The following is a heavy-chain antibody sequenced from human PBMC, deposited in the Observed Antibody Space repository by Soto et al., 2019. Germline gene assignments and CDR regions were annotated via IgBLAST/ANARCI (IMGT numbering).Heavy chain of an antibody. CDR2: INHSGST. V-gene: IGHV4-34*01. CDR3: ASTIFGVVHY. D-gene: IGHD3-3*01. J-gene: IGHJ4*02. CDR1: GGSFSGYY. Sequence: PSETLSLTCAVYGGSFSGYYWSWIRQPPGKGLEWIGEINHSGSTNYNPSLKSRVTISVDTSKNQFSLKLSSVTAADTAVYYCASTIFGVVHYWGQGTLVTVSS.